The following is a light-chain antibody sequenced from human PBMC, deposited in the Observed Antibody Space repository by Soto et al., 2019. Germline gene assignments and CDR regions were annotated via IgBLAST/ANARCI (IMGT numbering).Light chain of an antibody. CDR2: GAS. CDR1: QSVSSSY. V-gene: IGKV3-20*01. CDR3: QQYSFLPRT. Sequence: EIVLTQSPGTLSLSPGERATLSCRASQSVSSSYLAWYHQRPGQAPRLLIYGASTRAAGIPDRFSGSGSGTDFTLTISRLEPEDFAVYYCQQYSFLPRTFGQGTKVEIK. J-gene: IGKJ1*01.